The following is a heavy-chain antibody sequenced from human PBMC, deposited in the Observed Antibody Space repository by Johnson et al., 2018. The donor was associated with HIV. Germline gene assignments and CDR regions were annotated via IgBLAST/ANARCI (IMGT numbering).Heavy chain of an antibody. J-gene: IGHJ3*02. V-gene: IGHV3-23*04. CDR3: AKDTEGSGYAFDI. CDR2: ISGSGGST. CDR1: GFTVSSNY. Sequence: MHLVESGGGLVQPGGSLRLSCAASGFTVSSNYMSWVRQAPGKGLEWVSVISGSGGSTYYADSVKGRFTISRDNSKNTLYLQMNSLRAEDTAVYYCAKDTEGSGYAFDIWGQGTMVTVSS. D-gene: IGHD3-22*01.